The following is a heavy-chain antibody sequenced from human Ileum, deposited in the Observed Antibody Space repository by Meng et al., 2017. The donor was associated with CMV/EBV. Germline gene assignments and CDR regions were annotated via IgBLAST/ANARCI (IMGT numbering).Heavy chain of an antibody. D-gene: IGHD5-12*01. J-gene: IGHJ4*02. Sequence: ASVKVSCKASGGTFSSYAISWVRQAPGQGLEWMGWISTYSGDTKYAQKFQGRVTMTTDTSTSTAYMDLRSLRSDDTAVYYCARDPSWLPDYWGQGTLVTVSS. CDR1: GGTFSSYA. CDR3: ARDPSWLPDY. CDR2: ISTYSGDT. V-gene: IGHV1-18*01.